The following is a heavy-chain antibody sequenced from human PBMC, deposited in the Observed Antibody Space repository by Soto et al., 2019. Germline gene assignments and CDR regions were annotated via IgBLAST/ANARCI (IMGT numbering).Heavy chain of an antibody. CDR3: EREIYSSSSLFNYYYYYLDV. V-gene: IGHV3-66*01. Sequence: EVQLVESGGGLVQPGGSLRLSCAASGFTVSSNYMSWVRQAPGKGLEWVSVIYSGGSTYYADSVKGRFTISRDNSKNTLYLQMNSLRAEDTAVYYCEREIYSSSSLFNYYYYYLDVWGKGTTVTVSS. CDR2: IYSGGST. J-gene: IGHJ6*03. CDR1: GFTVSSNY. D-gene: IGHD6-6*01.